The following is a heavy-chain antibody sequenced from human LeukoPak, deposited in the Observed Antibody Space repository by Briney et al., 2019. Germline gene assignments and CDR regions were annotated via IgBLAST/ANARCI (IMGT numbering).Heavy chain of an antibody. J-gene: IGHJ4*02. V-gene: IGHV1-24*01. CDR1: GYTLTELS. Sequence: GASVKVSCKVSGYTLTELSMHWVRQAPGKGLEWMGGFDPEDGETIYAQKFQGRVTMTEDTSTDTAYMELSSLRSEDTAVYYCATGEGIPGSIAVANYWGQGTLVNVSS. CDR2: FDPEDGET. CDR3: ATGEGIPGSIAVANY. D-gene: IGHD6-19*01.